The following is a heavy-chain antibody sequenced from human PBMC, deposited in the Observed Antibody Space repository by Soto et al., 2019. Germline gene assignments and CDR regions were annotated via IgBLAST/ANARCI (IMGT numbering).Heavy chain of an antibody. D-gene: IGHD2-2*01. CDR3: ARVGYCSSTSCYPDLYYYYGMDV. J-gene: IGHJ6*02. CDR2: IIPIFGTA. CDR1: GGTFSSYA. V-gene: IGHV1-69*01. Sequence: QVQLVQSGAEVKKPGSSVKVSCKASGGTFSSYAISWVRQAPGQGLEWMGGIIPIFGTANYAQKFQGRVTITADESTSTADMELSSLRSEDTAVYYCARVGYCSSTSCYPDLYYYYGMDVWGQGTTVTVSS.